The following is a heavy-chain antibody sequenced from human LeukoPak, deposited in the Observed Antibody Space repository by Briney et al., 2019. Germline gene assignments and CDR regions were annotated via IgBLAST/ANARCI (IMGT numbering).Heavy chain of an antibody. J-gene: IGHJ4*02. CDR1: GFTFRSYT. Sequence: GGSLRLSCAASGFTFRSYTMSWVRQAPGKGLEWVLAISGSGTSTYYADSVKGRFTISRDNSKNTLYLQMNSLRAEDTAVYYCEGTYYYGSSDDYCGEGTLVTVSS. D-gene: IGHD3-22*01. CDR3: EGTYYYGSSDDY. CDR2: ISGSGTST. V-gene: IGHV3-23*01.